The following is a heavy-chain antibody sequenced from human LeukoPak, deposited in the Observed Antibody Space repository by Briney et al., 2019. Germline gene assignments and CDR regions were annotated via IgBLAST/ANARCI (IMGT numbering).Heavy chain of an antibody. CDR3: ARGIAAAGNLIPYYFDY. J-gene: IGHJ4*02. D-gene: IGHD6-13*01. CDR1: GFTFSSSA. Sequence: GSLRLSCAASGFTFSSSAMSWVRQAPGKGLEWVSAISNNGGYTYYADSVQGRFTISRDNSKSTLCLQMNSLRAEDTAVYYCARGIAAAGNLIPYYFDYWGQGTLVTVSS. V-gene: IGHV3-23*01. CDR2: ISNNGGYT.